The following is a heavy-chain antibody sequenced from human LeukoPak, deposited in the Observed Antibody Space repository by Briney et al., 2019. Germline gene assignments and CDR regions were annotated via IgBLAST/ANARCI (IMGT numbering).Heavy chain of an antibody. J-gene: IGHJ4*02. Sequence: GGSLRLSCAASGFTVSTNYMTWVRQAPGKGLQWVSDIYYGGSTYYADSVRGRFTISRGNSKSTLYLQMNSLRADDTAVYYCASPGYYGSAKGDYWGQGTLVTVSS. D-gene: IGHD3-10*01. CDR1: GFTVSTNY. CDR3: ASPGYYGSAKGDY. CDR2: IYYGGST. V-gene: IGHV3-53*01.